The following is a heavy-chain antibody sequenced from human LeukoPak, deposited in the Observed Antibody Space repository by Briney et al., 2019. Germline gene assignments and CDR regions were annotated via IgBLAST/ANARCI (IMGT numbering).Heavy chain of an antibody. CDR1: GFNFRTYT. CDR3: AGTRGFDY. J-gene: IGHJ4*02. CDR2: TSYDGTYQ. Sequence: PGGSLRLSCAASGFNFRTYTMHWVRQAPGKGLEWVAVTSYDGTYQYYTGSVKGRFTISRDNSKNTLYLQMNSLRAEDTAVYYCAGTRGFDYWGQGTLVTVSS. V-gene: IGHV3-30*04.